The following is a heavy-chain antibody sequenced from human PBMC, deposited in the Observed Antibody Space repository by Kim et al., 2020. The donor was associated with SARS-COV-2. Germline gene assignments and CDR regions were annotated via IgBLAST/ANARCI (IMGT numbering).Heavy chain of an antibody. CDR3: ARGTVTTFPRCWYFDL. CDR2: IYYSGST. V-gene: IGHV4-59*01. D-gene: IGHD4-4*01. Sequence: SETLSLTCTVSGGSISSYYWSWIRQPPGKGLEWIGYIYYSGSTNYNPSLKSRVTISVDTSKNQFSLKLSSVTAADTAVYYCARGTVTTFPRCWYFDLWGRGTLVTVSS. J-gene: IGHJ2*01. CDR1: GGSISSYY.